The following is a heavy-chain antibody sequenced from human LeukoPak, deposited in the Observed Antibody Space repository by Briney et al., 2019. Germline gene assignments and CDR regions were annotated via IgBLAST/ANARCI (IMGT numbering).Heavy chain of an antibody. V-gene: IGHV4-39*07. CDR2: ISYSGST. D-gene: IGHD4-11*01. CDR3: AKTHSHFPPYFDY. J-gene: IGHJ4*02. Sequence: SETLSLTCTVSGDSISSSSYYWGWIRQPPGRGLEWIVSISYSGSTYYNPSLKSRITISVDTSKNQFSLKLSSVTAADTALYYCAKTHSHFPPYFDYWGQGTLVIVSS. CDR1: GDSISSSSYY.